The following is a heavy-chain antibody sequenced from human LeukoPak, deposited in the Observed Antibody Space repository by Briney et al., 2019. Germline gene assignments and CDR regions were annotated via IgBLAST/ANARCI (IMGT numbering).Heavy chain of an antibody. V-gene: IGHV3-30-3*01. CDR1: GFTFSSYA. CDR2: ISYDGSNK. J-gene: IGHJ4*02. Sequence: GGSLRLSCAASGFTFSSYAMHWVRQAPGKGLEWVAVISYDGSNKYYADSVKGRFTISRDNSKNTLYLQMNSLRAEDTAVYYCARAPYDSSGYIPCYFDYWGQGTLVTVSS. D-gene: IGHD3-22*01. CDR3: ARAPYDSSGYIPCYFDY.